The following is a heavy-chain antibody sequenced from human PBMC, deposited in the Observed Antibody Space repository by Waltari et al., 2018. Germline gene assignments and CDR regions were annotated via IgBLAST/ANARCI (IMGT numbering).Heavy chain of an antibody. J-gene: IGHJ5*02. Sequence: QVQLVESGGGLVTPGGSLRLPCTAPGFPFSDYYMSWIRQAPGKGLEWVSDISNSGSTIYYADSVKGRFTISRDNAKSSLFLQMNSLRAEDTAVYYCARVSYDNWFDPWGQGTLVTVSS. CDR1: GFPFSDYY. D-gene: IGHD4-17*01. CDR3: ARVSYDNWFDP. V-gene: IGHV3-11*04. CDR2: ISNSGSTI.